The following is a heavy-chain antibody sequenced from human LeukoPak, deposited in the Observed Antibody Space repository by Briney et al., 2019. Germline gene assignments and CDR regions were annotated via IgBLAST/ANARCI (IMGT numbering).Heavy chain of an antibody. CDR2: INPSGGST. CDR1: GYTFTSYY. D-gene: IGHD6-6*01. V-gene: IGHV1-46*01. Sequence: GASVKVSCTASGYTFTSYYMHWVRQAPGQGLEWMGIINPSGGSTSYAQKFQGRVTMTRDTSTSTVYMELSSLRSEDTAVYYCARVRVRGSSIAALPGYWGQGTLVTASS. CDR3: ARVRVRGSSIAALPGY. J-gene: IGHJ4*02.